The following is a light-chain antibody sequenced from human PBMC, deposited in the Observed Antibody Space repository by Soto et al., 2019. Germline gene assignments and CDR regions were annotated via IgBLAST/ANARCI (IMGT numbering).Light chain of an antibody. V-gene: IGKV1-5*03. CDR3: QHSDSYSGT. J-gene: IGKJ3*01. CDR2: RAS. CDR1: QSINSW. Sequence: DIQMTQSPSTLSASVGDRVTITCRASQSINSWLAWYQQKPGKAPRLLIYRASSLEGGVPSRFSGSGSVAEFTLTISSLQPDDFAPYYGQHSDSYSGTFGPGTKVDIK.